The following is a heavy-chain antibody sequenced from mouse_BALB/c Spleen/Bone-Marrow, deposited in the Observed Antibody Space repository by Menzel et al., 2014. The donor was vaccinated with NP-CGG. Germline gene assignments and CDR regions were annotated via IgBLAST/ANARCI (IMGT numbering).Heavy chain of an antibody. V-gene: IGHV1S16*01. J-gene: IGHJ2*01. CDR3: TRGYYGSFDY. CDR1: GYTFTGYW. CDR2: INPNYGGA. D-gene: IGHD1-1*01. Sequence: VKLQESGAELVKPGASVRLSCKTSGYTFTGYWVHWVKLRPGQGFEWIGEINPNYGGANFNEELKRKATLTVDKSSSTAYMQLSSLTSEDSAVYFCTRGYYGSFDYWGQGTILTVSS.